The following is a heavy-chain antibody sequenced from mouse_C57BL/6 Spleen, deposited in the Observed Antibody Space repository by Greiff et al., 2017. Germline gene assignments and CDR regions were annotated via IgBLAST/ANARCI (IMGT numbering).Heavy chain of an antibody. CDR3: ARSGGSSSWYFDV. CDR2: IDPEDGET. CDR1: GFNIKDYY. J-gene: IGHJ1*03. V-gene: IGHV14-2*01. D-gene: IGHD1-1*01. Sequence: VHVKQSGAELVKPGASVKLSCTSSGFNIKDYYMHWVKQRTEQGLEWIGRIDPEDGETKYAPKFQGKATITADTSSNPAYLQLSSLTSEDTAVYYCARSGGSSSWYFDVWGTGTTVTVSS.